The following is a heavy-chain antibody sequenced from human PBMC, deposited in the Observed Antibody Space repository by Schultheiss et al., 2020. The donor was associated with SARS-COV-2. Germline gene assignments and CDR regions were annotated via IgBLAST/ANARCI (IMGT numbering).Heavy chain of an antibody. CDR2: IYSCGST. V-gene: IGHV3-66*03. Sequence: GGSLRLSCAASGFTVSSNYMSWVRQAPGKGLEWVSVIYSCGSTYYADSVKGRFTISRDNSKNTLYLQMNSLRAEDTAVYYCARDPELYSSGNWFDPWGQGTLVTVSS. J-gene: IGHJ5*02. CDR3: ARDPELYSSGNWFDP. D-gene: IGHD6-19*01. CDR1: GFTVSSNY.